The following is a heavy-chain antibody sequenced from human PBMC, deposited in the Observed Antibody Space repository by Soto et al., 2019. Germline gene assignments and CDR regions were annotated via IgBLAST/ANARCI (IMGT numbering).Heavy chain of an antibody. CDR2: ISYDGSNK. CDR1: GFTFSSYG. J-gene: IGHJ5*02. V-gene: IGHV3-30*03. D-gene: IGHD2-2*01. CDR3: ARVRTARVLVASYAS. Sequence: QVQLVESGGGVVQPGRSLRLYCAASGFTFSSYGMHWVRQAPGKGLEWVAVISYDGSNKYYADSVKGRFTISRDNSNYSRYLQMSSLRAEDTAVYYCARVRTARVLVASYASWDQGTQVTVSS.